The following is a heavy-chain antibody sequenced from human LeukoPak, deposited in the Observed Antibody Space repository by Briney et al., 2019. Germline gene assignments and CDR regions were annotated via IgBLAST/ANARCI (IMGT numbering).Heavy chain of an antibody. CDR2: IYYSDVA. D-gene: IGHD2-21*02. J-gene: IGHJ3*02. V-gene: IGHV4-59*12. CDR1: GGSISHYY. CDR3: ARDATATNAFDI. Sequence: SETLSLTCTVSGGSISHYYWTWIRQPPGKGLEWIGYIYYSDVANYNPSLKSRVSISVDTSKNQFSLKLSSVTAADTAVYYCARDATATNAFDIWGQGTMVTVSS.